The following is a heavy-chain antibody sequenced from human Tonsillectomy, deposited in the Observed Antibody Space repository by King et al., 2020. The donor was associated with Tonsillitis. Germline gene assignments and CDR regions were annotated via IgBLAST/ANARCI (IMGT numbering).Heavy chain of an antibody. D-gene: IGHD3-22*01. CDR3: ARGFRHYESSVSSYGMDV. V-gene: IGHV1-69*12. CDR2: IIPIFGAA. CDR1: GGTFSSYS. Sequence: QLVQSGPEVKKPGSSVQVSCKASGGTFSSYSINWVRQAPGQGLEWMGRIIPIFGAANNAQKFQGRVTITADESASIAYMELSSLRSDDTAVYYCARGFRHYESSVSSYGMDVWGEGTTVTVSS. J-gene: IGHJ6*04.